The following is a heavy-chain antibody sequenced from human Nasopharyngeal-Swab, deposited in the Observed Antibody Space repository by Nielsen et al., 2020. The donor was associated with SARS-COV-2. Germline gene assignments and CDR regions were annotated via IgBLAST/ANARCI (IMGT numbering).Heavy chain of an antibody. CDR2: IYTSGST. CDR1: GGSISSGSYY. CDR3: ARVTGYSSGWRGFDY. D-gene: IGHD6-19*01. Sequence: SETLSLTCTVSGGSISSGSYYWSWIRQPAGKGLEWIGRIYTSGSTNYNPSLKSRVTISVDTSKNQLSLKLSSVTAADTAVYYCARVTGYSSGWRGFDYWGQGTLVTVSS. V-gene: IGHV4-61*02. J-gene: IGHJ4*02.